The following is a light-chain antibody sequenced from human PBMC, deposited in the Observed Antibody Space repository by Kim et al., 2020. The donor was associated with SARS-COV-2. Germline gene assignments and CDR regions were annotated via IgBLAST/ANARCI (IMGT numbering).Light chain of an antibody. Sequence: LSPGERATLACRASQSVSSSYLAWYQQKPGQAPRLLIYGASSRATGIPDRFSGSGSGTDFTLTISRLEPEDFAVYYCQQYGSSPRTFGQGTKLEI. J-gene: IGKJ2*01. CDR1: QSVSSSY. CDR2: GAS. V-gene: IGKV3-20*01. CDR3: QQYGSSPRT.